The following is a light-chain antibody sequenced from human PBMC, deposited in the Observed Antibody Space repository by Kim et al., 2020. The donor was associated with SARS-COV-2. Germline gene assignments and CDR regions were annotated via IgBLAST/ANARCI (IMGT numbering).Light chain of an antibody. Sequence: SPGERATRSCRASQSVSSNLAWYQQKPGQAPRLLVYGAATRATGIPARCSGSGSGREFTLTISSLQSEDFAVYYCQHYNNWPPLTFGGGTKVDIK. CDR3: QHYNNWPPLT. V-gene: IGKV3D-15*01. CDR1: QSVSSN. CDR2: GAA. J-gene: IGKJ4*02.